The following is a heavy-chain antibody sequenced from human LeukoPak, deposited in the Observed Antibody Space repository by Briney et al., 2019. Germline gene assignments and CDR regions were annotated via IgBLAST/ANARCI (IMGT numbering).Heavy chain of an antibody. CDR2: FNPDNGGT. D-gene: IGHD3-10*01. CDR3: VRNNVVLQWFGEGGFDP. V-gene: IGHV1-2*02. Sequence: GESLKVSCKTSAYTFTDYYVHWVRQAPGQGLEWMGWFNPDNGGTNSVQKFQGRVTTTGDTSMRTAYMELSRLTSDDTAIYYCVRNNVVLQWFGEGGFDPWGQGTLVTVSS. CDR1: AYTFTDYY. J-gene: IGHJ5*02.